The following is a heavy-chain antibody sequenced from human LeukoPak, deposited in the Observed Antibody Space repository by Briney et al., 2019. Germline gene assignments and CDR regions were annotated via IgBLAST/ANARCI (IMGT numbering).Heavy chain of an antibody. J-gene: IGHJ4*02. D-gene: IGHD3-10*02. Sequence: ASVKVSCKASGYTFTGYYMHWVRQAPGQGLEWMGWISAYNGNTNYAQKLQGRVTMTTDTSTSTAYMELRSLRFDDTAVYYCARDGIGSDYVRYFDYWGQGTLVTVSS. CDR1: GYTFTGYY. CDR2: ISAYNGNT. V-gene: IGHV1-18*04. CDR3: ARDGIGSDYVRYFDY.